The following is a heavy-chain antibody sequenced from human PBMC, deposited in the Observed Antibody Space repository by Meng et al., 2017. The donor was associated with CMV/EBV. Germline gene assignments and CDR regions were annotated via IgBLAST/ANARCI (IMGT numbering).Heavy chain of an antibody. CDR2: ISAYNGNT. V-gene: IGHV1-18*01. J-gene: IGHJ6*02. CDR1: GYTFTSYG. D-gene: IGHD6-6*01. Sequence: ASVKVSCKASGYTFTSYGISWVRQAPGQGLEWMGWISAYNGNTNYAQKLQGRVTMTTDTSTSTAYMELRSLRSDDTAVYYCARVLGSSSLYYYYGMDVWGQGTTVTVSS. CDR3: ARVLGSSSLYYYYGMDV.